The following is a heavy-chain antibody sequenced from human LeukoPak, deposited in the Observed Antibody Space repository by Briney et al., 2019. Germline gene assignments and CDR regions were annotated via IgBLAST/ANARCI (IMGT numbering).Heavy chain of an antibody. CDR3: AREESLLFGGLGNWFDP. J-gene: IGHJ5*02. CDR2: ISSSSSTI. Sequence: GGSLRLSCAASGFTFSSYSMNWVRQAPGKGLEWVSYISSSSSTIYYADSVKGRFTISRDNAKNSLYLQMNSLRAEDTAVYYCAREESLLFGGLGNWFDPWGQGTLVTVSS. CDR1: GFTFSSYS. V-gene: IGHV3-48*04. D-gene: IGHD3-10*02.